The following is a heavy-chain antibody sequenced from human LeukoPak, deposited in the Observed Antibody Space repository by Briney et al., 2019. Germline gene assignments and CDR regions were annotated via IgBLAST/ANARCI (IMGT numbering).Heavy chain of an antibody. CDR3: AKAGSRYYNWFDP. Sequence: QAGGSLRLSCAASGFTFSHYGMTWVRQAPGKGLEWVSAISGSGGSTYYAGSVKGRFTISRDNSKNTLYLQMNSQRADDTAVYYCAKAGSRYYNWFDPWGQGTLVTVSS. CDR2: ISGSGGST. J-gene: IGHJ5*02. V-gene: IGHV3-23*01. CDR1: GFTFSHYG. D-gene: IGHD1-14*01.